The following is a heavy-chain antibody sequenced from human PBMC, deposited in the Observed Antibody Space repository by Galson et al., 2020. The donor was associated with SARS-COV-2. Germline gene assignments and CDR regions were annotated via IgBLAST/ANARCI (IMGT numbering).Heavy chain of an antibody. J-gene: IGHJ4*02. CDR1: GDNVSSDRAA. D-gene: IGHD1-1*01. CDR3: ARDPSDWTFFDY. V-gene: IGHV6-1*01. CDR2: TYYRSKWNN. Sequence: SQTLSLTCAISGDNVSSDRAAWHWIRQSPSRGLEWLGRTYYRSKWNNDYAVSMRGRLIINPDTSENQFSLQLDSVTPGDTAVYYCARDPSDWTFFDYWGQGILVTVSS.